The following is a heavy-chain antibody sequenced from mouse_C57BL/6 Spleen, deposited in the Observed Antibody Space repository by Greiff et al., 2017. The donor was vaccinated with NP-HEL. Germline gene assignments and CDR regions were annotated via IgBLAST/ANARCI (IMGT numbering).Heavy chain of an antibody. CDR1: GFTFSSYG. CDR2: ISSGGSYT. Sequence: EVQGVESGGDLVKPGGSLKLSCAASGFTFSSYGMSWVRQTPDKRLEWVATISSGGSYTYYPDSVKGRFTISRDNAKNTLYLQMSSLKSEDTAMYYCARQLTGTGYFDVWGTGTTVTVSS. V-gene: IGHV5-6*01. CDR3: ARQLTGTGYFDV. J-gene: IGHJ1*03. D-gene: IGHD4-1*01.